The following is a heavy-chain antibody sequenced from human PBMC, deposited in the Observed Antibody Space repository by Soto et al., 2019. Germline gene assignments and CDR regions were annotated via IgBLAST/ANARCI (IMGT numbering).Heavy chain of an antibody. J-gene: IGHJ4*02. D-gene: IGHD3-10*01. CDR1: GGSISSGGYY. CDR2: IYYSGST. CDR3: ARGVTMVRGVIHAPYFDY. V-gene: IGHV4-31*03. Sequence: SETLSLTCTVSGGSISSGGYYRSWIRQHPGKGLEWIGYIYYSGSTYYNPSLKSRVTISVDTSKNQFSLKLSSVTAADTAVYYCARGVTMVRGVIHAPYFDYWGQGTLVTVSS.